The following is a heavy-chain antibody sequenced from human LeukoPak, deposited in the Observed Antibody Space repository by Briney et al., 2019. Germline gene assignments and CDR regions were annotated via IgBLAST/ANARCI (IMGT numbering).Heavy chain of an antibody. CDR3: ARGGGSPGH. V-gene: IGHV3-7*04. D-gene: IGHD1-26*01. Sequence: GGSLRLSCAASGLTFSSYWMSWVRQAPGKGLEWVANIKRDGSEKNYVDSVKGRFTISRDNAKNSLYLQMNSLRAEDTAVYYCARGGGSPGHWGQGTLVTVSS. J-gene: IGHJ4*02. CDR1: GLTFSSYW. CDR2: IKRDGSEK.